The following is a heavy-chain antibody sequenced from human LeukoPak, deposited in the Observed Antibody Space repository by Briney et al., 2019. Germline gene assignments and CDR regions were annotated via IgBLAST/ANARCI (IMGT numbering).Heavy chain of an antibody. CDR1: GYTFTNFG. CDR2: ISVYNGNT. CDR3: ARGGGLGYCSGGSCYLFDY. D-gene: IGHD2-15*01. V-gene: IGHV1-18*01. Sequence: ASVKVSCEASGYTFTNFGISWVRQAPGQGLEWMGWISVYNGNTNFAQKLQGRVTMTTDTSTTTAYMELRNLRSDDTAVYYCARGGGLGYCSGGSCYLFDYWGQGTLATVSS. J-gene: IGHJ4*02.